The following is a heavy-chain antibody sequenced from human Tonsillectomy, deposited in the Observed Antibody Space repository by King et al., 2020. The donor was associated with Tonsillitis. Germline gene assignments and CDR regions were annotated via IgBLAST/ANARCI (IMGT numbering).Heavy chain of an antibody. J-gene: IGHJ4*02. CDR1: GFTFSSYS. Sequence: VQLVESGGGLIQPGGSLRLSCAASGFTFSSYSMNWVCQAPGTGLEWVSYITGSSSIIYYADSVKGRFTISRDNAKNSLYLQMNSLRAEDTAVYYCATVRTYYYGSGSVDYWGQGTLVTVSS. V-gene: IGHV3-48*01. CDR2: ITGSSSII. D-gene: IGHD3-10*01. CDR3: ATVRTYYYGSGSVDY.